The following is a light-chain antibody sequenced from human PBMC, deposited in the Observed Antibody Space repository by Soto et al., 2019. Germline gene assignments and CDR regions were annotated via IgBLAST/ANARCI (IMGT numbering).Light chain of an antibody. J-gene: IGLJ2*01. CDR2: EDS. CDR1: SSDIGSHNH. Sequence: QSALTQPASVSGSPGQSITISCTGTSSDIGSHNHVSWYQQYPGKVPKLMIFEDSKRPSGVSNRFSGSKSGNTASLTISGLQAEDEADYYCCSYAGRITWVFGGGTKLTVL. V-gene: IGLV2-23*01. CDR3: CSYAGRITWV.